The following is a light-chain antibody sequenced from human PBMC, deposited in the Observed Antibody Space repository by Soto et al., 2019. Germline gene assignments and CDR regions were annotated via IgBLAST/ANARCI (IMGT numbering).Light chain of an antibody. V-gene: IGLV2-14*01. Sequence: SVLTQPASVSGSPGQSITSSCTGTSGDIGSYNRVSWYQQHPGKAPKLIIYEVTDRPSGVSNRFSGSKSGNTASLTISGLQAEDEAEYYCSSYTNINTRACVFGTGTKVTVL. J-gene: IGLJ1*01. CDR1: SGDIGSYNR. CDR3: SSYTNINTRACV. CDR2: EVT.